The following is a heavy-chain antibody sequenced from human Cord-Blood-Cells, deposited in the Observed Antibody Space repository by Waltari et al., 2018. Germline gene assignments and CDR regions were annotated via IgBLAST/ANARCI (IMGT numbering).Heavy chain of an antibody. CDR3: ARRAFAVYYFDY. CDR1: GVSFSGYY. V-gene: IGHV4-34*01. Sequence: QVQLQQWGAGLLKPSETLSLTCAVSGVSFSGYYWSWSRQPPGKGLEWIGEINHSGSTNYNPSLKSRVTISVDTSKNQFSLKLSSVTAADTAVYYCARRAFAVYYFDYWGQGTLVTVSS. D-gene: IGHD3-16*01. J-gene: IGHJ4*02. CDR2: INHSGST.